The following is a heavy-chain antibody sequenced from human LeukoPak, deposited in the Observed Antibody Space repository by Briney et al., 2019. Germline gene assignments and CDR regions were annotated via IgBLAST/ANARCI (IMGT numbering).Heavy chain of an antibody. CDR1: GFTFSGFD. CDR2: ISSSGRPI. CDR3: ASRYLRSFEN. D-gene: IGHD3-16*02. Sequence: GGSLRLSCAASGFTFSGFDMDWVRQAPGKGLEWISFISSSGRPISYADSARGRFTISRDNAKNSLYLQMDSLRDEDTAVYYCASRYLRSFENWGQGTLVTVSS. J-gene: IGHJ4*02. V-gene: IGHV3-48*02.